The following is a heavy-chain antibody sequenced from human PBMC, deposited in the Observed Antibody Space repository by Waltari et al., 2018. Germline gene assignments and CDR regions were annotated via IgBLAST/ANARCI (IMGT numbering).Heavy chain of an antibody. CDR3: ARASVAGEDYYYYMDV. Sequence: QVQLQESGPGLGKPSETLSLTCTVPGGRTSSYSWSWLRQPPGKGLEWIGYIYYSGSTNYNPSLKSRVTISVDTSKNQFSLKLSSVTAADTAVYYCARASVAGEDYYYYMDVWGKGTTVTVSS. V-gene: IGHV4-59*01. CDR2: IYYSGST. D-gene: IGHD6-19*01. CDR1: GGRTSSYS. J-gene: IGHJ6*03.